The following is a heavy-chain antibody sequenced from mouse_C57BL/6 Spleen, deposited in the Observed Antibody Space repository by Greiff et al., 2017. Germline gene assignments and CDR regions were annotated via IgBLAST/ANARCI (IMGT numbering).Heavy chain of an antibody. CDR2: IRTGGGT. CDR1: GFSLTSYA. D-gene: IGHD4-1*01. Sequence: QVQLKESGPGLVAPSQSLSITCTVSGFSLTSYAISWVRQPPGKGLEWLGVIRTGGGTNYNSALKSRLSISKDNSKSQVFLKMNSLQTDDTARYYCARESKLGFAYWGQGTLVTVSA. J-gene: IGHJ3*01. CDR3: ARESKLGFAY. V-gene: IGHV2-9-1*01.